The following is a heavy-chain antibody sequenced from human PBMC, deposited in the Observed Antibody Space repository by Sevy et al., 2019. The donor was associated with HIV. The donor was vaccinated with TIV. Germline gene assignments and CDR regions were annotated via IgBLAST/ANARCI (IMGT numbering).Heavy chain of an antibody. V-gene: IGHV3-74*01. D-gene: IGHD5-12*01. CDR1: GFTFSSYW. Sequence: GGSLRLSCAASGFTFSSYWMHWVRQAPGKGLVWVSRINSDGSSTSYADSVKGRFTISRENAKNTLYLQMNSLRAEDTAVYYCARDHLSAAPLGWLRLGYYYYYGMDVWGQGTTVTVSS. J-gene: IGHJ6*02. CDR3: ARDHLSAAPLGWLRLGYYYYYGMDV. CDR2: INSDGSST.